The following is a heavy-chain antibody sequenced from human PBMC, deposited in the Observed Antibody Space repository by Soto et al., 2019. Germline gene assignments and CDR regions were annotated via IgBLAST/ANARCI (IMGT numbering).Heavy chain of an antibody. V-gene: IGHV1-3*01. Sequence: QVQLVQSGAEVKKPGASVKVSCKAFGYTFISYGLHWVRQAPGQRLEWMAWINPGNGDTQSSQKFQGRVTITRDTSASTAYMELSSLRSEDTAVYFCARELGWTAVSQRTYAYWGQGTLVTVSS. CDR2: INPGNGDT. D-gene: IGHD3-16*01. CDR1: GYTFISYG. CDR3: ARELGWTAVSQRTYAY. J-gene: IGHJ4*02.